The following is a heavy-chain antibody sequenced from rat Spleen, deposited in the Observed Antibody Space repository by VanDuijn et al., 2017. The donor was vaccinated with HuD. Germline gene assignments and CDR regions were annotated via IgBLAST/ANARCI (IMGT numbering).Heavy chain of an antibody. CDR3: ARLNYLDGFPYYWYFDF. D-gene: IGHD1-12*03. CDR2: ISFDGSGT. Sequence: EVQLVESDGGLVQPGRSLKLSCAASGFTFSDYYMAWVRQPPTKGLEWVATISFDGSGTYYRDAVKGRFTISRDNAKSTLYLQMDSLRSEETATYYCARLNYLDGFPYYWYFDFWGPGTMVTVSS. V-gene: IGHV5-29*01. J-gene: IGHJ1*01. CDR1: GFTFSDYY.